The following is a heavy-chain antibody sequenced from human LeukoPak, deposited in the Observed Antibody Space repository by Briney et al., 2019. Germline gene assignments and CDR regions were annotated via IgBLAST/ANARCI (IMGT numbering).Heavy chain of an antibody. D-gene: IGHD2/OR15-2a*01. CDR3: GKQAGTTSYYYYYMDV. V-gene: IGHV3-23*01. Sequence: PGGSLRLSCAASGFTFSSYAMSWVRQAPGKGLEWVSDISGSGGSTCYADSVKGRFTISRDNSKNTLYLQMNSLRAEDTAVYYCGKQAGTTSYYYYYMDVWGKGTTVTVSS. J-gene: IGHJ6*03. CDR2: ISGSGGST. CDR1: GFTFSSYA.